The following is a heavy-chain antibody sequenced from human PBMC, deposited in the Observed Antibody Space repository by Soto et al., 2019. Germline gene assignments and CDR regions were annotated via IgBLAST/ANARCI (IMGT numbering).Heavy chain of an antibody. CDR3: ARLWFGGLSDYYYGMDV. V-gene: IGHV4-39*01. CDR2: IYYSGST. CDR1: GGSISSSSYY. J-gene: IGHJ6*02. Sequence: SETLSLTCTASGGSISSSSYYWGWIRQPPGKGLEWIGSIYYSGSTYYNPSLKRRVTLSVDTSKNQFSLKLSSVTAPAPAVYYCARLWFGGLSDYYYGMDVGGQGTTVTVS. D-gene: IGHD3-10*01.